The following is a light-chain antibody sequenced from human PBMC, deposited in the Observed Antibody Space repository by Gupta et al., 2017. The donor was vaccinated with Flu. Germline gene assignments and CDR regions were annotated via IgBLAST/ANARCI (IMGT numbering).Light chain of an antibody. CDR3: HQDNTTPWT. V-gene: IGKV4-1*01. CDR2: WAS. Sequence: SLGERATINRKSSQSVLYSSNNKNYLAWYQHKPGQPPRLLIYWASTRESGVPDRFSGSGSGTDFALTISSLQAEDVAVYYCHQDNTTPWTFGQGTKVEIK. J-gene: IGKJ1*01. CDR1: QSVLYSSNNKNY.